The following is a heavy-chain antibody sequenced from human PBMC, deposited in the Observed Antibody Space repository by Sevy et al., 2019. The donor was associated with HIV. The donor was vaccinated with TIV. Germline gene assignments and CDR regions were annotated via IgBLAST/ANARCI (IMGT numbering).Heavy chain of an antibody. V-gene: IGHV6-1*01. J-gene: IGHJ5*01. CDR2: TYYRSKWFN. CDR3: ARDDNWFDS. Sequence: SETLSLTCAISGDSVSSNSVAWNWIRQSPSRGLEWLGRTYYRSKWFNDYAMSVKSRITINADTSKNQFSLQLSSVTPEDTAVYYCARDDNWFDSWGQGTLVTVSS. CDR1: GDSVSSNSVA.